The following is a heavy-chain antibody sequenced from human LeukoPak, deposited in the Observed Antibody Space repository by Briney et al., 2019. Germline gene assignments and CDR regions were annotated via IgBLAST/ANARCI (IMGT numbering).Heavy chain of an antibody. CDR2: ISYDGSNK. J-gene: IGHJ6*02. V-gene: IGHV3-30-3*01. CDR1: GFTFSSYA. D-gene: IGHD1-26*01. CDR3: ARHSGSYYYYGMDV. Sequence: PGGSLRLSCAASGFTFSSYAMHWVRQAPGKGLEWVAVISYDGSNKYYADSVKGRFTISRDNSKNTLYLQMNSLRAEDTAVYYCARHSGSYYYYGMDVWGQGTTVTVSS.